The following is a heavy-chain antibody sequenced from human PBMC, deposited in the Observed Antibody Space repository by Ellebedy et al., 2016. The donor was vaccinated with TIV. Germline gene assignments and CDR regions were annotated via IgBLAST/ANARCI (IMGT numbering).Heavy chain of an antibody. J-gene: IGHJ4*02. CDR2: INGDGTTT. Sequence: GESLKISCAASGFTFSDYSMNWVRQAPGKGLVWVSGINGDGTTTTYADSVKGRFTISRDNAKNTLYLQMNSLRVEDTAVHFCARRKREGDYDYFGFDHWGQGTLVTVSS. V-gene: IGHV3-74*03. CDR1: GFTFSDYS. CDR3: ARRKREGDYDYFGFDH. D-gene: IGHD5-12*01.